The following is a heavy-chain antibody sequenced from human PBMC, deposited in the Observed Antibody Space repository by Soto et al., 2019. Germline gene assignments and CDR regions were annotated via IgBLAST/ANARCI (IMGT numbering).Heavy chain of an antibody. CDR1: GGSFSGNY. J-gene: IGHJ4*02. V-gene: IGHV4-34*01. CDR2: INHSGSN. Sequence: SETLSLTCAVYGGSFSGNYWTWIRQPPGKGLKWIAEINHSGSNNYNPSLRNRVTISVDTAKSQFSLRLDSVTAADTAVYYCARGIIPFWGVFGFWGEGTQVNVSS. D-gene: IGHD3-16*01. CDR3: ARGIIPFWGVFGF.